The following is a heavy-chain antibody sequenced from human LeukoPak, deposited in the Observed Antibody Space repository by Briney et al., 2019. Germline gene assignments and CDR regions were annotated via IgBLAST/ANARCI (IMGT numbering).Heavy chain of an antibody. J-gene: IGHJ4*02. CDR3: ASRSVPVAGNPPDY. D-gene: IGHD6-19*01. CDR2: INPNSGGT. V-gene: IGHV1-2*02. CDR1: GYTFTGYY. Sequence: GASVTVSCKASGYTFTGYYMHWVRQAPGQGLEWMGWINPNSGGTNYAQNFQGRVTMTRDTSISTAYMELSRLRSDDTAVYYCASRSVPVAGNPPDYWGQGTLVTVSS.